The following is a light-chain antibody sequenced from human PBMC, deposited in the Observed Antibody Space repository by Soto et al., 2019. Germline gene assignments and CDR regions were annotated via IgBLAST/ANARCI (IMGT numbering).Light chain of an antibody. V-gene: IGKV3-20*01. CDR2: DAS. CDR1: QYVGSSF. CDR3: QQYGSSPT. J-gene: IGKJ1*01. Sequence: EIMLTQSPGTLSLSPGERATLSCRASQYVGSSFLAWYKQKPGQAPSLLIYDASSRATGIPDRFSGSGSGTDFTLTISRLEPEDFAVYYCQQYGSSPTFGQGTKVEIK.